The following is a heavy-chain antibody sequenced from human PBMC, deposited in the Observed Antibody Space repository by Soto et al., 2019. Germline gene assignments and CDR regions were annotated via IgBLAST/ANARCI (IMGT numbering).Heavy chain of an antibody. Sequence: QLQLQESGSGLVKPSQTLSLTCAVSGGSISSGGYSWSWIRQPPGKGLEWIGYIYHSGSTYYNPFIKRRVTISVDTCKNQFSRKLSSVTAADTAVYYCASGPTGDYTDGVDYWGQGTLVTVSS. D-gene: IGHD4-17*01. V-gene: IGHV4-30-2*01. CDR3: ASGPTGDYTDGVDY. J-gene: IGHJ4*02. CDR2: IYHSGST. CDR1: GGSISSGGYS.